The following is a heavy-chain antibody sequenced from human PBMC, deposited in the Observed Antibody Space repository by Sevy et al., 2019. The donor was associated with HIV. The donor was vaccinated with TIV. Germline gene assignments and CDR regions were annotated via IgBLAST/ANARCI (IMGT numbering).Heavy chain of an antibody. V-gene: IGHV1-69*13. CDR1: GGTFSSYA. J-gene: IGHJ4*02. CDR2: IIPIFGTA. D-gene: IGHD6-13*01. CDR3: ARTMVEQQLAGALGY. Sequence: ASVKVSCKASGGTFSSYAISWVRQAPGQGLEWMGGIIPIFGTANYAQKFQGRVTITADESTSTAYMELSSLRSEDTAVHYCARTMVEQQLAGALGYWGQGTLVTVSS.